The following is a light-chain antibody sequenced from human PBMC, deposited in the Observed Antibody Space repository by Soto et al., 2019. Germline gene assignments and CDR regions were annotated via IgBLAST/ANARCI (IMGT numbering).Light chain of an antibody. CDR3: TSHRASGV. CDR2: EVS. J-gene: IGLJ1*01. V-gene: IGLV2-14*01. Sequence: QSVLTQPASVSGSPGQSITISCTGTSGDVGGHNHVSWYQQHPGKAPRLIIYEVSDRPSGVSNRFSGSKSGNTASLTISGLQAEDEADYYCTSHRASGVFGTGTKGTVL. CDR1: SGDVGGHNH.